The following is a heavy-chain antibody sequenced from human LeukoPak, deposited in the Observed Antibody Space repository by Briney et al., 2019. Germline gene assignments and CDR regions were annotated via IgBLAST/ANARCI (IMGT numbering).Heavy chain of an antibody. CDR3: ARHSSVTTTYYYGMDV. Sequence: SETLSPTCTVSGGSISSYYWSWIRQPPGKGLEWIGYIYYSGSTNYNPSLKSRVTISVDTSKNQFSLKLSSVTAADTAVYYCARHSSVTTTYYYGMDVWGQGTTVTVSS. J-gene: IGHJ6*02. CDR2: IYYSGST. V-gene: IGHV4-59*08. CDR1: GGSISSYY. D-gene: IGHD4-11*01.